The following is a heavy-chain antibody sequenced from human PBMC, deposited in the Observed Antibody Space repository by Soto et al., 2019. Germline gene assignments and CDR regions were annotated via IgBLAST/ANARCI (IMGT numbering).Heavy chain of an antibody. J-gene: IGHJ4*02. CDR2: IYDDGTE. CDR3: ARAYYGNHFDY. D-gene: IGHD3-16*01. V-gene: IGHV3-53*01. Sequence: PGGSLRLSCAASGLTVINNFMNWVRQAPGKGLEWVSIIYDDGTEYYADSVKGRFTISRDTSKNTLFLQMNSLRAEDTATYYCARAYYGNHFDYWGQGTLVT. CDR1: GLTVINNF.